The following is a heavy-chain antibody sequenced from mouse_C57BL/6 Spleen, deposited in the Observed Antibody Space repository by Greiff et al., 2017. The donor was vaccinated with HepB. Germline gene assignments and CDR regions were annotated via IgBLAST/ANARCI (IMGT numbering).Heavy chain of an antibody. V-gene: IGHV1-50*01. J-gene: IGHJ3*01. D-gene: IGHD3-2*02. CDR1: GYTFTSYW. CDR2: IDPSDSNT. CDR3: ATTAQATPFAY. Sequence: QVQLQQPGAELVKPGASVKLSCKASGYTFTSYWMQWVKQRPGQGLEWIGEIDPSDSNTNYNQKFKGKATLTVDTSSSTAYMQLSSLTSEDSAVYYCATTAQATPFAYWGQGTLVTVSA.